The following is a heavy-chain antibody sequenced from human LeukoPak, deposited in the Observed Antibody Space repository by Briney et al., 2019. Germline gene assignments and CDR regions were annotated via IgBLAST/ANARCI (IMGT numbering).Heavy chain of an antibody. CDR1: GFTFSSYW. Sequence: PGGSLRLSCAASGFTFSSYWMSWVRQAPGKGLEWVANIKQDGSEKYYVASVKGRFTISRDNAKNSLYLQMDSLRAEDTAVYYCAREDIVVVPAAWNAFDIWGQGTMVTVSS. D-gene: IGHD2-2*01. J-gene: IGHJ3*02. CDR3: AREDIVVVPAAWNAFDI. V-gene: IGHV3-7*01. CDR2: IKQDGSEK.